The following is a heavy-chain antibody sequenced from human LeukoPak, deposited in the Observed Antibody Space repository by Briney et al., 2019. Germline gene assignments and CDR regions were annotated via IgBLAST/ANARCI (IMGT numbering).Heavy chain of an antibody. CDR3: ARAPPSITGTTTYFDS. CDR1: GYTFTGYY. Sequence: GASVKVSCKASGYTFTGYYMYWVRQAPGQGLEWMGWINPNSGGTNYAQKFQGRVTMTRDTSISTAYMELSRLRSDDTAVYYCARAPPSITGTTTYFDSWGQGTLVTVSS. V-gene: IGHV1-2*02. J-gene: IGHJ4*02. CDR2: INPNSGGT. D-gene: IGHD1-7*01.